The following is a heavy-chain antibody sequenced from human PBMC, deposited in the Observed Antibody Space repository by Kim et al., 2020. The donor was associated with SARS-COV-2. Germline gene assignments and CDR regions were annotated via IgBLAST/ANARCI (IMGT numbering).Heavy chain of an antibody. D-gene: IGHD6-25*01. CDR3: ARDQRQLALDY. CDR2: IYYSGST. V-gene: IGHV4-31*03. CDR1: GGSISSGGYY. J-gene: IGHJ4*02. Sequence: SETLSLTCTVSGGSISSGGYYWSWIRQHPGKGLEWIGYIYYSGSTYYNPSLKSRVTISVDTSKNQFSLKLSSVTAADTAVYYCARDQRQLALDYWGQGTLVTVSS.